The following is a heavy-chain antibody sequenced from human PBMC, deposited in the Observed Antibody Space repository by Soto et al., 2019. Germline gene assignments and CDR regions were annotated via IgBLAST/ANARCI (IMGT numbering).Heavy chain of an antibody. J-gene: IGHJ4*02. Sequence: SETLSLTCTVYGDSISPYYWSWIWQSPGTGLEWIGFIYYGGSTNYNPSLKSRVTISVDTPKNQFSLKLSSVTAADTAVYYCAKNWNWGSLVHWGQGTLVTVS. CDR2: IYYGGST. CDR3: AKNWNWGSLVH. D-gene: IGHD7-27*01. CDR1: GDSISPYY. V-gene: IGHV4-59*08.